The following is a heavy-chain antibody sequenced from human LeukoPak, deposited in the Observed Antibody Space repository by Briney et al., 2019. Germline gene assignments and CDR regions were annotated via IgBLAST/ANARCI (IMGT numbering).Heavy chain of an antibody. D-gene: IGHD2-2*01. V-gene: IGHV3-23*01. CDR1: RFTFNNYA. CDR2: ISGSGGST. Sequence: GGSLRLSCAASRFTFNNYAMSWVRQAPGKGLEWVSAISGSGGSTYYADSVKGRFTISRDNSKNTLYLQMNSLRAEDTAVYYCARRRCSSTSCSLDYWGQGTLVTVSS. J-gene: IGHJ4*02. CDR3: ARRRCSSTSCSLDY.